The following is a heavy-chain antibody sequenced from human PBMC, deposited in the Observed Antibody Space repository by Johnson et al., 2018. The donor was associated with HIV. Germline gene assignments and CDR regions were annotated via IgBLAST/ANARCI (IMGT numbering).Heavy chain of an antibody. Sequence: VQLVESGGGLVQPGGSLRLSCAASGFTFSSYDMHWVRQATGKGLAWVSAIGTAGDTYYPGSVKGRFTISRENAKNSLYLQMNSLRTEDTAFYYCAKDTRYYDSSGYPTEAFDIWGQGTVVTVSS. J-gene: IGHJ3*02. CDR3: AKDTRYYDSSGYPTEAFDI. CDR1: GFTFSSYD. D-gene: IGHD3-22*01. CDR2: IGTAGDT. V-gene: IGHV3-13*01.